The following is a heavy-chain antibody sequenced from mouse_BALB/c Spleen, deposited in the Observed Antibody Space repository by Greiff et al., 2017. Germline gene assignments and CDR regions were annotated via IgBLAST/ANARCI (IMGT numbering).Heavy chain of an antibody. CDR1: GFTFTDYY. CDR3: ARDIGVVEDWYFDV. D-gene: IGHD1-1*01. Sequence: EVKLMESGGGLVQPGGSLRLSCATSGFTFTDYYMSWVRQPPGKALEWLGFIRHKANGYTTEYSASVKGRFTISRDNSQSILYLQMNTLRAEDSATYYCARDIGVVEDWYFDVWGAGTTVTVSS. CDR2: IRHKANGYTT. J-gene: IGHJ1*01. V-gene: IGHV7-3*02.